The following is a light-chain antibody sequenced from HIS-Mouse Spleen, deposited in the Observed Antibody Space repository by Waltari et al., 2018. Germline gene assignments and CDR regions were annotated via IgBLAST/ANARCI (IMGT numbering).Light chain of an antibody. CDR3: QSADSSGTYVV. CDR1: ALPQQY. V-gene: IGLV3-25*03. J-gene: IGLJ2*01. CDR2: KDS. Sequence: SYELTQPPSVSVSPGQTARITCSGDALPQQYAYWYQQKPGQAPVLVIYKDSERPSGIPERVSGSSSGTTVTLTISGVQAEDEADYYCQSADSSGTYVVFGGGTKLTVL.